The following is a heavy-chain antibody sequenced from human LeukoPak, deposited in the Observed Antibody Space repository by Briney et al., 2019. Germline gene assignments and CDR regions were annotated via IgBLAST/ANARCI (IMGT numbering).Heavy chain of an antibody. J-gene: IGHJ4*02. Sequence: GGSLRLSCAASGFTFSSYGMNWVRQAPGKGLQWVALISYAGNNPYYADSVKGRFIISRDSSKNTLYLQMNSLRAEDTAVYYCARDTGYSGYDAIPFDYWGQGTLVTVSS. CDR3: ARDTGYSGYDAIPFDY. CDR2: ISYAGNNP. V-gene: IGHV3-30*03. CDR1: GFTFSSYG. D-gene: IGHD5-12*01.